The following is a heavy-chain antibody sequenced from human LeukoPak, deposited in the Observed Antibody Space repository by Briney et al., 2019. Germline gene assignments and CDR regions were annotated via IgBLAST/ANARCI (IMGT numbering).Heavy chain of an antibody. D-gene: IGHD3-22*01. J-gene: IGHJ4*02. V-gene: IGHV3-21*01. CDR2: ISSSSSYI. CDR1: GFTFSSYS. Sequence: AGGSLRLSCAASGFTFSSYSMNWVRQAPGKGLEWVSSISSSSSYIYYADSVKGRFTISRDNAKNTLYLQITTLRTEDTAVYYCARDPSGDYDSDGHVFYFTSWGQGTLVTVS. CDR3: ARDPSGDYDSDGHVFYFTS.